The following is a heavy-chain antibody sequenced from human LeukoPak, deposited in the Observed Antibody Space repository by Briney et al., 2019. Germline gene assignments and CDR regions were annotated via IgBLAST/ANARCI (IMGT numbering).Heavy chain of an antibody. CDR3: ASNDYGDYTTNY. J-gene: IGHJ4*02. V-gene: IGHV4-59*01. CDR2: IYYSGST. CDR1: GGSISSYY. Sequence: SSETLSLTCTVSGGSISSYYWSWIRQPPGKGLEWIGYIYYSGSTNYNPSLKSRVTISVDTSKNQFSLKLSSVTAADTAVYYCASNDYGDYTTNYWGQGTLVTVSS. D-gene: IGHD4-17*01.